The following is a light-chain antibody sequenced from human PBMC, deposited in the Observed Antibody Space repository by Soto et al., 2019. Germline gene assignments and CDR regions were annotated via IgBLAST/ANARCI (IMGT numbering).Light chain of an antibody. J-gene: IGKJ1*01. V-gene: IGKV3-11*01. Sequence: EIVLTQSPATLSLSPGQISTLSCRASQTVSNYLLWYQQKPGQAPRLLIYDASNRATGIPARFSGSGSETDFTLTISSLETEDVAVYYCQQYHVWPKWTFGQGTKVDIK. CDR1: QTVSNY. CDR2: DAS. CDR3: QQYHVWPKWT.